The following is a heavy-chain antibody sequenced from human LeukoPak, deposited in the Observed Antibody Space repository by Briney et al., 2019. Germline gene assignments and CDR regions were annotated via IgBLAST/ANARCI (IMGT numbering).Heavy chain of an antibody. CDR1: GFAFSSFE. J-gene: IGHJ4*02. CDR2: IGASGRPI. CDR3: ARMGGAPQG. D-gene: IGHD2-21*01. Sequence: GGSLRLSCAASGFAFSSFEMTWVRQPPGKGLEWIANIGASGRPIFYADSVKGRFTVFRDNAESSLYLHMNSLRVEDTAVYYCARMGGAPQGWGLGALVTVSP. V-gene: IGHV3-48*03.